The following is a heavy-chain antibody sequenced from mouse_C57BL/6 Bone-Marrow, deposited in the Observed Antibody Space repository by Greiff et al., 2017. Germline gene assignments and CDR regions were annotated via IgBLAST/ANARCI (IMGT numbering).Heavy chain of an antibody. D-gene: IGHD2-10*02. CDR3: GREVWSWYFEV. V-gene: IGHV1-50*01. Sequence: QVQLQQPGAELVKPGASVKLSCKASGYTFTSYWMQWVKQRPGQGLEWIGEIDPSDSYTNYNQKFKGKAPLTVDTSSSTADMQLSSLTSEDAAVYYCGREVWSWYFEVWGTGTTVTVSS. CDR1: GYTFTSYW. J-gene: IGHJ1*03. CDR2: IDPSDSYT.